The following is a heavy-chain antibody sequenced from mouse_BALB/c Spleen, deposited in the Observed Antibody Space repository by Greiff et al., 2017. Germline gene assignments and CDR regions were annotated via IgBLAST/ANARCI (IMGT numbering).Heavy chain of an antibody. Sequence: EVQLQQSGPELVKPGASVKIPCKASGYTFTDYNMDWVKQSHGKSLEWIGDINPNNGGTIYNQKFKGKATLTVDKSSSTAYMELRSLTSEDTAVYYCASSLRFRWFAYWGQGTLVTVSA. CDR2: INPNNGGT. D-gene: IGHD1-1*01. CDR1: GYTFTDYN. CDR3: ASSLRFRWFAY. J-gene: IGHJ3*01. V-gene: IGHV1-18*01.